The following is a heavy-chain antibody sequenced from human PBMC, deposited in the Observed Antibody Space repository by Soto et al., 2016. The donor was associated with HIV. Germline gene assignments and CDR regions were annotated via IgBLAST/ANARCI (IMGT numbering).Heavy chain of an antibody. Sequence: VQLVESGGGLVQPGGSLRLSCAASGFTFSDYYMSWIRQAPGKGLEWVSYISSSSSYTNYADSVKGRFTISRDNAKNSLYLQMNSLRAEDTAVYYCARDRRDYVWGSSCGMDVWGQGTTVTVSS. CDR3: ARDRRDYVWGSSCGMDV. J-gene: IGHJ6*02. CDR2: ISSSSSYT. V-gene: IGHV3-11*05. D-gene: IGHD3-16*01. CDR1: GFTFSDYY.